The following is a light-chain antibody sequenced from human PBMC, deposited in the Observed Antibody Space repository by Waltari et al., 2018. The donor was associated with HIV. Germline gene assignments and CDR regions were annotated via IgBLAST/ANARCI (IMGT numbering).Light chain of an antibody. J-gene: IGLJ2*01. V-gene: IGLV2-14*01. Sequence: QSALTQPASVSGSPGQSITISCIGTNSDVGGSNYVSWYQQPPGKAPKLLIYEVTNRPSGISNRFSGSKSGNTASLTISGLQAEDEADYYCSSYTPTSTVVFGGGTKLTVL. CDR1: NSDVGGSNY. CDR2: EVT. CDR3: SSYTPTSTVV.